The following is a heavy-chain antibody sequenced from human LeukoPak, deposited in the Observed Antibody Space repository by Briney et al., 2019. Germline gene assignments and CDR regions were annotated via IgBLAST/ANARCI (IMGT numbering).Heavy chain of an antibody. CDR1: GYNFINYG. V-gene: IGHV1-18*01. CDR2: ISTCNGNS. D-gene: IGHD1-14*01. Sequence: ASVKVSCKASGYNFINYGISWVRHAPGQGLEWMGWISTCNGNSIYAQKFQGRVTVTTDTSTSTGYMDLRSLTSDDTAVYYCARVARTAVGIRYYFDEWGQGTLVSVSS. J-gene: IGHJ4*02. CDR3: ARVARTAVGIRYYFDE.